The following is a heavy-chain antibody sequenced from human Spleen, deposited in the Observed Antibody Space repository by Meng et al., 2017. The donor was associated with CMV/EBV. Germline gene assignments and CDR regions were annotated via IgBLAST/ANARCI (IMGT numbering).Heavy chain of an antibody. CDR1: NYPFTGYG. CDR2: ISGYDGNT. D-gene: IGHD3-10*01. Sequence: ASVKVSCKASNYPFTGYGVTWVRQVTGQGLEWMGWISGYDGNTNYAQKHQGRVTMTTDTSTSTAYMDLRNQRSADTALYYCAANYGSGSYYNYWGQGTLVTVSS. CDR3: AANYGSGSYYNY. J-gene: IGHJ4*02. V-gene: IGHV1-18*01.